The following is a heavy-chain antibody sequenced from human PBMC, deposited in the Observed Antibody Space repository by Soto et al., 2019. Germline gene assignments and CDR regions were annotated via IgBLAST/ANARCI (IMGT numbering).Heavy chain of an antibody. Sequence: EVQLLDSGGGFVQPGGSLRLSCAASGFSFSSYAMSWVRQAPGKGLEWVSTISSGGDRTNFAASVQGRFTISIDNCKNTLFLQMNSLRAEDTAVYYCAKGQIAAGAKRRFDYWGQGTLVTVSS. CDR2: ISSGGDRT. CDR1: GFSFSSYA. V-gene: IGHV3-23*01. D-gene: IGHD6-13*01. J-gene: IGHJ4*02. CDR3: AKGQIAAGAKRRFDY.